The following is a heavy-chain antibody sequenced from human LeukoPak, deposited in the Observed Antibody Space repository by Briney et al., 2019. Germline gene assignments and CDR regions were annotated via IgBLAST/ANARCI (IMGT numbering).Heavy chain of an antibody. CDR3: VRQSVTDYFDY. J-gene: IGHJ4*02. CDR2: IYPGESET. Sequence: GESLKISCKGSGYSFTTYWIGWVRQMPGKGLECMGIIYPGESETRYSPSFQGQVTISADKFISTAYLQWNSLKASDTAVYYCVRQSVTDYFDYWGQGTLVTVSS. D-gene: IGHD2-21*02. CDR1: GYSFTTYW. V-gene: IGHV5-51*01.